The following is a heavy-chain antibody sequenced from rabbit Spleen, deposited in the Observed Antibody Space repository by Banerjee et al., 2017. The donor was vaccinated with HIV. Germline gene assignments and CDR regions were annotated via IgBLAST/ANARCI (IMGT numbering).Heavy chain of an antibody. V-gene: IGHV1S40*01. Sequence: QSLEESGGDLVKPGASLTVTCIASGVSFSGSSYMCWVRQAPGKGLEWIACIELGSSGFTYFASWAKGRFTISKTSSTTVTLHMTSLTAADTATYFCARDLVAVIGWNFNLWGQGTLVTVS. D-gene: IGHD1-1*01. CDR1: GVSFSGSSY. CDR2: IELGSSGFT. CDR3: ARDLVAVIGWNFNL. J-gene: IGHJ4*01.